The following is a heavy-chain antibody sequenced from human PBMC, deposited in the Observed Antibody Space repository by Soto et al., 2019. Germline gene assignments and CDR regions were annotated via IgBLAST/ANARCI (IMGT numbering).Heavy chain of an antibody. CDR3: VRDHSGLKDLEY. CDR1: AFTFKDAS. D-gene: IGHD3-3*01. V-gene: IGHV3-11*06. CDR2: INMDGGST. J-gene: IGHJ4*02. Sequence: PGEYLRLSCAASAFTFKDASMNWVRQAPGKGLEWVSYINMDGGSTHYAESVKGRFTISRDNGRNSLSLQMDSLRVEDTAVYYCVRDHSGLKDLEYWGQGT.